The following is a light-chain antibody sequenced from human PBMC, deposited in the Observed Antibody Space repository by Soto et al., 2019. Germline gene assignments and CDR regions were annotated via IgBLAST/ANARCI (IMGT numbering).Light chain of an antibody. Sequence: QSALTQPASVSGSPGQSITISCTGTSSDFGSYNLVSWYQQHPGKAPKLIIYEGSKRPSGVSNRFSGSKSGNTASLTISGLQAEYEADYYCCSYAGSSTPWVFGGGTKLTVL. CDR3: CSYAGSSTPWV. CDR2: EGS. CDR1: SSDFGSYNL. J-gene: IGLJ2*01. V-gene: IGLV2-23*01.